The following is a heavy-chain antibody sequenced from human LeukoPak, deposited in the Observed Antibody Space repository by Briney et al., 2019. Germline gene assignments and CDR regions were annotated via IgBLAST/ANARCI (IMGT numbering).Heavy chain of an antibody. CDR3: ASGTLTVSPLDY. CDR1: GFTFSSCS. CDR2: ISSSSRTI. J-gene: IGHJ4*02. V-gene: IGHV3-48*01. D-gene: IGHD4-17*01. Sequence: PGESLRLSCAASGFTFSSCSLNWVRQAPGKGLEWVSYISSSSRTIYYADSVNGRFTISRDNAKTSLYLQMSSLRVEDTAVYYCASGTLTVSPLDYWGQGTQVTVSS.